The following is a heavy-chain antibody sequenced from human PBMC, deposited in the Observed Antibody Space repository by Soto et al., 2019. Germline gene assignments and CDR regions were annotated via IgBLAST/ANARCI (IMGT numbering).Heavy chain of an antibody. CDR3: ARAESAGTTDY. D-gene: IGHD6-13*01. CDR1: QFTFSNYW. J-gene: IGHJ4*02. V-gene: IGHV3-7*05. CDR2: INQDGSEK. Sequence: PGGSLRLSCAASQFTFSNYWMSWVRQAPGKGLEWVANINQDGSEKYYVDSVKGRFIISRDNAKNSLYLQMNSLRAEDTAVYYCARAESAGTTDYWGQGTLVTVSS.